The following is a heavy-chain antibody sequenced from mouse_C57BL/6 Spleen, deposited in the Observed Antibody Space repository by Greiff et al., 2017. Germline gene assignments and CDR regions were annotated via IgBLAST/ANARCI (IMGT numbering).Heavy chain of an antibody. CDR3: ARDGDYGYCAMDY. CDR1: GYTFTSYW. V-gene: IGHV1-53*01. Sequence: VQLQQPGTELVKPGASVKLSCKASGYTFTSYWMHWVKQRPGQGLEWIGNINPSNGGTNSNEKFKSKATLTVDKSSSTAYMQLSSLTSEDSAVYYCARDGDYGYCAMDYWGQGTSVTVSS. CDR2: INPSNGGT. J-gene: IGHJ4*01. D-gene: IGHD1-1*02.